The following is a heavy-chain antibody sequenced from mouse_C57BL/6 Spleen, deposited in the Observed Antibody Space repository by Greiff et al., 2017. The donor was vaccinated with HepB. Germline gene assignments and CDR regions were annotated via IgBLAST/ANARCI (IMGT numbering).Heavy chain of an antibody. Sequence: EVQLQQSGPELVKPGASVKISCKASGYTFTDYYMNWVKQSHGKSLEWIGDINPNNGGTSYNQKFKGKATLTVDKSSSTAYMELRSLTSEDSAVYYCARRRELGRFGYWGQGTTLTVSS. CDR2: INPNNGGT. V-gene: IGHV1-26*01. CDR1: GYTFTDYY. CDR3: ARRRELGRFGY. D-gene: IGHD4-1*01. J-gene: IGHJ2*01.